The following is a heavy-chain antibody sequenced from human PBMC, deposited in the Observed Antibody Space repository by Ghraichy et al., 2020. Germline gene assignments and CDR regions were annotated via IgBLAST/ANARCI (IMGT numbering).Heavy chain of an antibody. Sequence: GGSLRLSCAASGFTFSSYAMSWVRQAPGKGLEWVSAISGSGGSTYYADSVKGRFTISRDNSKNTLYLQMNSLRAEDTAVYYCAKDEGSDSGSSNGEIDYWGQGTLVTVSS. V-gene: IGHV3-23*01. J-gene: IGHJ4*02. CDR1: GFTFSSYA. CDR2: ISGSGGST. D-gene: IGHD1-26*01. CDR3: AKDEGSDSGSSNGEIDY.